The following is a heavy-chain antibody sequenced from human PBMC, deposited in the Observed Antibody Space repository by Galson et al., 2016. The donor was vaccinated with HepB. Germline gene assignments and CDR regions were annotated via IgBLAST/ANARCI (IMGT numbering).Heavy chain of an antibody. J-gene: IGHJ4*02. Sequence: LRLSCAASGFVFSNFGLSWVRQAPGKGLEWVARISTRRTTYYSDSVQGRFTISRYNSNNTLYLQMNSLRAEDTAVYYCAKERLVRRSFDYWGQGTLVTVSS. CDR3: AKERLVRRSFDY. V-gene: IGHV3-23*01. D-gene: IGHD1-1*01. CDR2: ISTRRTT. CDR1: GFVFSNFG.